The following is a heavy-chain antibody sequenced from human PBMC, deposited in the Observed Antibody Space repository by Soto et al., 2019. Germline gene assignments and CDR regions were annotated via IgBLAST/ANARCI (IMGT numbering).Heavy chain of an antibody. Sequence: ASVKVSCKASGYTFTSYYMHWVRQAPGQGLEWMGIINPSGGSTSYAQKFQGRVTMTRDTSTSTVYMELSSLRSEDTAVYYCARDARSIAARPDWFDPWGQGTLVTVSS. V-gene: IGHV1-46*01. CDR3: ARDARSIAARPDWFDP. CDR1: GYTFTSYY. J-gene: IGHJ5*02. CDR2: INPSGGST. D-gene: IGHD6-6*01.